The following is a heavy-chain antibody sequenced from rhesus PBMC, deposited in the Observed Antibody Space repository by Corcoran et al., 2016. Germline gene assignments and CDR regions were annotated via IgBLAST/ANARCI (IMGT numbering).Heavy chain of an antibody. J-gene: IGHJ4*01. CDR2: IFGGGRTT. V-gene: IGHV4-173*01. CDR1: GDSISTNH. Sequence: QLQLQESGPGLVKPSETLSLTCAVSGDSISTNHWVWIRQPPGTGREWIGRIFGGGRTTDYNPSLKSRVTISTDTSKNQFSLKVNSVIAADTAVYYCARGCTYRGCPLVQIDYWGQGVLVTVSS. D-gene: IGHD2-21*01. CDR3: ARGCTYRGCPLVQIDY.